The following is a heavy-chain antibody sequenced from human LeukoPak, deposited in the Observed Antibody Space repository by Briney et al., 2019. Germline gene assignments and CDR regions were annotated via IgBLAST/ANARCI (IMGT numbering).Heavy chain of an antibody. Sequence: PGGSLRLSCEASGFIFSDYWMDWVRQAPGKGLVWVSRIRKDGSTANYADSVRGRFTVSRDNAKNTLYLQMNSLEADDTAIYYCARDYGGDGDAFDIWGHGTMVTVSS. CDR1: GFIFSDYW. CDR2: IRKDGSTA. D-gene: IGHD5-12*01. V-gene: IGHV3-74*01. CDR3: ARDYGGDGDAFDI. J-gene: IGHJ3*02.